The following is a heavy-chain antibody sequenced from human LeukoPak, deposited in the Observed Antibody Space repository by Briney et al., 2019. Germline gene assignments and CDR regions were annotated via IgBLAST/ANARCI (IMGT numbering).Heavy chain of an antibody. CDR1: GFTFSSYA. Sequence: GGSLRLSCAASGFTFSSYAMSWVRQAPGKGLEWVSAISGSGGSTYYADSVKGRFTISRDNSKNTLYLQMNSLRAEDTAVYYCAKDRTLYSSNWYYFDYWGQGTLVTVSS. V-gene: IGHV3-23*01. D-gene: IGHD6-13*01. CDR3: AKDRTLYSSNWYYFDY. CDR2: ISGSGGST. J-gene: IGHJ4*02.